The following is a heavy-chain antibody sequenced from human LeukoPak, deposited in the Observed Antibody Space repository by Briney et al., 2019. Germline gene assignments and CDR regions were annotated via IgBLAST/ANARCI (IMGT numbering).Heavy chain of an antibody. CDR3: ARAGIVVVPAAISAGYFDY. CDR2: INPSGGST. J-gene: IGHJ4*02. V-gene: IGHV1-46*01. D-gene: IGHD2-2*02. Sequence: ASVKVSCKASGGTFSSYAISWVRQAPGQGLEWMGIINPSGGSTSYAQKFQGRVTMTRDMSASTVYMELSSLRSEDTAVYYCARAGIVVVPAAISAGYFDYWGQGTLVTVSS. CDR1: GGTFSSYA.